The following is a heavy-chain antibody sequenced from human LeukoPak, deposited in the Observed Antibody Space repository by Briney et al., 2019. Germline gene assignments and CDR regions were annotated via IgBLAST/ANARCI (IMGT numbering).Heavy chain of an antibody. J-gene: IGHJ4*02. Sequence: PGGSLRLSCAASGFTFSSYAMSWVRQAPGKGLEWVSAISGSGGSTYYADSVKGRFTLSRDNSKNTLFLQMHSLRAEETAVYYCAKGGYHYFDSWGQGTLVTVSS. CDR2: ISGSGGST. CDR1: GFTFSSYA. D-gene: IGHD5-12*01. V-gene: IGHV3-23*01. CDR3: AKGGYHYFDS.